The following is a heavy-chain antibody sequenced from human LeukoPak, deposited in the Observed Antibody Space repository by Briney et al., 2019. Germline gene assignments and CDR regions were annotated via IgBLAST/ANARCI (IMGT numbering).Heavy chain of an antibody. CDR1: GGSISSYY. V-gene: IGHV4-59*08. Sequence: PSETLSLTCTVSGGSISSYYWSWIRQPPGKGLEWIGYIYYSGSTNYNPSLKSRVTISVDTSKNQFSLKLSSVTAADTAVYYCASLGGSYYLVDYWGQGTLVTVSS. D-gene: IGHD1-26*01. CDR3: ASLGGSYYLVDY. CDR2: IYYSGST. J-gene: IGHJ4*02.